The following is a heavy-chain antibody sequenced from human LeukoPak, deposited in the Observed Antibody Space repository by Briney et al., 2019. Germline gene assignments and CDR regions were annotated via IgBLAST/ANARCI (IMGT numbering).Heavy chain of an antibody. Sequence: GGSLTLSCEASGYTFSSYYMSWVRQAPGKGLEWVSAINGSGGSTYYPEAVKARFTISTDNSKSTLYLPMNRLRAEDAAVYYCATSRGGSSTWYYLSDGGRPTLVTAPS. CDR2: INGSGGST. D-gene: IGHD6-13*01. V-gene: IGHV3-23*01. CDR1: GYTFSSYY. J-gene: IGHJ4*01. CDR3: ATSRGGSSTWYYLSD.